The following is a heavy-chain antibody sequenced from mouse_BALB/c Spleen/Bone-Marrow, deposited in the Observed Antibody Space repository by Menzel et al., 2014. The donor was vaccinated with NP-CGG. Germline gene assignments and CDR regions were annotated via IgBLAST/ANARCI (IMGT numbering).Heavy chain of an antibody. J-gene: IGHJ2*01. D-gene: IGHD2-3*01. Sequence: QVQLKQSGAELARPGASVKMSCRASGYTFTTYTIHWVRQRPGQGLEWIGYINPSSGYTNYNQKFKDKATLTADKSSSTAYMQLSSLTSEDSAVYYCARRDDGYVFFDYWGQGTPLTVSS. CDR3: ARRDDGYVFFDY. CDR2: INPSSGYT. CDR1: GYTFTTYT. V-gene: IGHV1-4*01.